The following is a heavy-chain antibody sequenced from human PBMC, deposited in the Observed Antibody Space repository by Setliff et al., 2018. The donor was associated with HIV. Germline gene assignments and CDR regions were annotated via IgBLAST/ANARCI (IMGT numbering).Heavy chain of an antibody. CDR1: GYTFTTYS. V-gene: IGHV1-3*01. J-gene: IGHJ4*02. Sequence: ASVKVSCKASGYTFTTYSLHWVRQAPGQSLEWMGWINVGNGDTKYSQALQGRITITRDTSANTAYMELSSLRSDDTAVYFCARGEKYFENSGYWGYYFEFWGQGTPVTVSS. CDR3: ARGEKYFENSGYWGYYFEF. D-gene: IGHD3-22*01. CDR2: INVGNGDT.